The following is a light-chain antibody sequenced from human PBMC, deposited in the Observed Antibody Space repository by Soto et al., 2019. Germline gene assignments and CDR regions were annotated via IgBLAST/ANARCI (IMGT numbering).Light chain of an antibody. CDR2: DVS. J-gene: IGLJ2*01. V-gene: IGLV2-11*01. CDR1: SSDVGDYNY. Sequence: QSALTQPRSVSGSPGQSVTISCTGTSSDVGDYNYISWYQHHPGKAPKLMIYDVSKRPSGVPDRFSGSKSGNTASLTISGLQADDAADYYCCSYGDTFAVFGGGTQFTVL. CDR3: CSYGDTFAV.